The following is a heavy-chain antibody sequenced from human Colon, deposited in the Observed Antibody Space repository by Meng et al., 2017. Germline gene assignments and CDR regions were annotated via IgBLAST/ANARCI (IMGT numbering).Heavy chain of an antibody. J-gene: IGHJ5*02. D-gene: IGHD1-1*01. V-gene: IGHV4-31*03. CDR1: GGSLSSDTYY. Sequence: QVQRSESGPGRVKPSQTLSLTCTVSGGSLSSDTYYWTWIRQDPGKGLEWIGIINHSGSTYYNPSLKSRVTMSLDTSKQQFSLKLISVTAADTAVYFCARGLNEGGLAHNWFDPWGQGTLVTVSS. CDR3: ARGLNEGGLAHNWFDP. CDR2: INHSGST.